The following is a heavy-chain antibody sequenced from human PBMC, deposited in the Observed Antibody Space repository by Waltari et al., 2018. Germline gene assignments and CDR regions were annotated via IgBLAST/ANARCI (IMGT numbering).Heavy chain of an antibody. J-gene: IGHJ2*01. CDR1: GGSISSYY. D-gene: IGHD6-19*01. V-gene: IGHV4-4*07. Sequence: QVQLQESGPGLVKPSETLSLTCTVSGGSISSYYWSWIRQPAGKGLEWIGRIYTSGSTNCNPSLKSRVTMSVDTSKNQFSLKLSSVTAADTAVYYCARDLSLAVAGTYWYFDLWGRGTLVTVSS. CDR2: IYTSGST. CDR3: ARDLSLAVAGTYWYFDL.